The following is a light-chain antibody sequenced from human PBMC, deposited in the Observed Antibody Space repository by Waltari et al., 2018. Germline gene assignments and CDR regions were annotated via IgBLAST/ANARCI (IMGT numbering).Light chain of an antibody. CDR2: DTS. Sequence: EIVLTQSPGTLALSPGERATLSCRAIQSVGRALAWYQQKPGQAPRLLIYDTSTRATGIPDRFSGSGSGTDFSLTISRVEPEDFAVYYCQMYVRLPVTFGQGTKVEVK. CDR3: QMYVRLPVT. V-gene: IGKV3-20*01. CDR1: QSVGRA. J-gene: IGKJ1*01.